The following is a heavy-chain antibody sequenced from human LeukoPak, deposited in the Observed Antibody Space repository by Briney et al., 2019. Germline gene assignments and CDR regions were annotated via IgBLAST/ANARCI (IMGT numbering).Heavy chain of an antibody. V-gene: IGHV3-74*01. D-gene: IGHD3-16*01. Sequence: GSLRLPCAASGFTFSSYSMNWVRQAPGKGLEWVSCINGYGSITNHADSVKGRFTISRDNAKNTLYLQMNSLRAEDTALYYCAKDGAQSHPRLDEYYFDYWGQGTLVTVSS. CDR1: GFTFSSYS. CDR3: AKDGAQSHPRLDEYYFDY. J-gene: IGHJ4*02. CDR2: INGYGSIT.